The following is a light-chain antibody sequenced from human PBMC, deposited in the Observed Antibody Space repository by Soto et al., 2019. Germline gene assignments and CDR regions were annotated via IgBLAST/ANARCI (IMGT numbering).Light chain of an antibody. V-gene: IGLV1-36*01. CDR2: YDD. CDR1: SSNIGSNA. Sequence: QAVLTQPPSVSDAPRQRVTISCSGSSSNIGSNAVNWYQQLPGKAPKLLIYYDDLVPSGVSDRFSGSKSGTSASLAISGLQSEDEADYYCAAWDDSLNGPVFGGGTKLTVL. CDR3: AAWDDSLNGPV. J-gene: IGLJ3*02.